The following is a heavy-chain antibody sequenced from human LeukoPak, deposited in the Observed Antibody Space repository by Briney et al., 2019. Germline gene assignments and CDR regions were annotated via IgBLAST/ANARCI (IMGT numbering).Heavy chain of an antibody. V-gene: IGHV4-34*01. CDR3: ASGAHCSGGSCHGGRFDP. J-gene: IGHJ5*02. Sequence: SETLSLTCAVYGGSFSGYYWSWIRQPPGKGLEWIGEINHSGSTNYNPSLKSRVTISVDTSKNQFSLKLSSVTAAHTAVYYCASGAHCSGGSCHGGRFDPWGQGTLVTVSS. CDR1: GGSFSGYY. CDR2: INHSGST. D-gene: IGHD2-15*01.